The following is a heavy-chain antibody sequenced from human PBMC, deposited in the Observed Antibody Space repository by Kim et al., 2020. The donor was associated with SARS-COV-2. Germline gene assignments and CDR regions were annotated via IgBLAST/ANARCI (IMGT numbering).Heavy chain of an antibody. CDR2: INPKSGGT. CDR1: GYTFINYF. Sequence: ASVKVSCKASGYTFINYFIHWVRQAPGQGLEWMGWINPKSGGTNYAHRFQGRVTMTRDMSINTAYMQLTRLKSDDTAVYYCARANYDVLTGLPGAHDFDPWGQGTLVTVSS. D-gene: IGHD3-9*01. CDR3: ARANYDVLTGLPGAHDFDP. V-gene: IGHV1-2*02. J-gene: IGHJ5*01.